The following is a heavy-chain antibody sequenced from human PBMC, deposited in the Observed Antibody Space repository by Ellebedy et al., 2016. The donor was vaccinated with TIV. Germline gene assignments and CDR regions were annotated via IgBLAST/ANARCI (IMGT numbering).Heavy chain of an antibody. D-gene: IGHD2-15*01. CDR2: ISYDGSNK. Sequence: GGSLRLSXAVSGFSFRTYAMHWVRQAPGKGLEWVAVISYDGSNKYYADSVKGRFTIYRDNSKNTMYLQMNSLRVEDTAVYYCASPSYCSGDTCTSLFDYWGQGTLVTVSS. J-gene: IGHJ4*02. CDR3: ASPSYCSGDTCTSLFDY. CDR1: GFSFRTYA. V-gene: IGHV3-30-3*01.